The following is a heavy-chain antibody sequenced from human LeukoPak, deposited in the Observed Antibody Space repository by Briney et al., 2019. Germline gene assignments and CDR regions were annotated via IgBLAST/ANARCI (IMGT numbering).Heavy chain of an antibody. CDR2: INPNSGGT. V-gene: IGHV1-2*02. CDR1: GYTFTGYY. D-gene: IGHD6-13*01. J-gene: IGHJ4*02. CDR3: ARAGYSSSWHLFDY. Sequence: ASVKASCKASGYTFTGYYMHWVRQAPGQGLEWMGWINPNSGGTNYAQKFQGRVTMTRDTSISTAYMELSRLRSDDTAVYYCARAGYSSSWHLFDYWGQGTLVTVSS.